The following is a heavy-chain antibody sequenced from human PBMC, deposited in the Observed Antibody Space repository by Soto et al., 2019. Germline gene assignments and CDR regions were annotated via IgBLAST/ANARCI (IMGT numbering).Heavy chain of an antibody. J-gene: IGHJ6*02. CDR3: ANSGGKDGSYPWRLGYYYYYGMDV. D-gene: IGHD3-16*01. CDR1: GFTFSSYA. V-gene: IGHV3-23*01. Sequence: EVQLLESGGGLVQPGGSLRLSCAASGFTFSSYAMSWVRQAPGKGLEWVSAISGSGGSTYYADSVKGRFTISRDNSKNTLYLQMNSLRAEDTAVYYCANSGGKDGSYPWRLGYYYYYGMDVWGQGTTVTVSS. CDR2: ISGSGGST.